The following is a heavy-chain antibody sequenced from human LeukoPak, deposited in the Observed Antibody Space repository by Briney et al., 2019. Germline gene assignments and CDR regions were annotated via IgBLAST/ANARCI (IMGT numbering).Heavy chain of an antibody. J-gene: IGHJ4*02. CDR2: ISGGGGST. V-gene: IGHV3-23*01. Sequence: GGSLRLSCAASGFTFSSYAMSWVRQAPGKGLEWVSTISGGGGSTYYADSVKGRFSISRDNSRNTLYLQMNSLRAGDTAVYYCARELYSSRWYPDYWGQGTLVTVSS. CDR1: GFTFSSYA. D-gene: IGHD6-13*01. CDR3: ARELYSSRWYPDY.